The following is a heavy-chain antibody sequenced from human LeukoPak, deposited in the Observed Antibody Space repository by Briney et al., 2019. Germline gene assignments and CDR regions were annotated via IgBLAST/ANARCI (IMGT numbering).Heavy chain of an antibody. CDR1: GVSISSYY. Sequence: SETLSLTCTVSGVSISSYYWSWVRQPPGKGLEWIGYIHYIGSTNYNPSLKNRVTISVDTSKNQFSLKLTSVTAADTAVYYCARVLLVSSGTFYFDYWGQGTLVTVSS. CDR2: IHYIGST. CDR3: ARVLLVSSGTFYFDY. D-gene: IGHD6-25*01. V-gene: IGHV4-59*01. J-gene: IGHJ4*02.